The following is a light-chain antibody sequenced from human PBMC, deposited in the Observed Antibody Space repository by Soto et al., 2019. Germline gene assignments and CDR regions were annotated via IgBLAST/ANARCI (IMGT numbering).Light chain of an antibody. CDR1: SSDVGGYNY. V-gene: IGLV2-11*01. J-gene: IGLJ1*01. Sequence: QSVLTQPRSVSGSPGQSVAISCTGTSSDVGGYNYVSWYQQHPGKAPKVMIYDVSKRPSGVPDRFSGSKSGNTASLPISGLKAEDEADYYCCSHPGSYTFYVSGTGPRLPS. CDR3: CSHPGSYTFYV. CDR2: DVS.